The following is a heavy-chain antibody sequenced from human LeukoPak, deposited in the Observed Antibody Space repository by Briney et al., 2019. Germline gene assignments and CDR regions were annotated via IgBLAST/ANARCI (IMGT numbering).Heavy chain of an antibody. V-gene: IGHV4-4*07. Sequence: PSETLTLTCTVSSGSYYWTWIRQPAGKGLEWIGQISSSGSTTYNPSRKRRVTISLDTSENYFYLKVKSVTAADTAVYYCARETQETYTSSWGLYDSYYYMDAWGKGTTVTVSS. CDR1: SGSYY. CDR2: ISSSGST. CDR3: ARETQETYTSSWGLYDSYYYMDA. J-gene: IGHJ6*03. D-gene: IGHD6-13*01.